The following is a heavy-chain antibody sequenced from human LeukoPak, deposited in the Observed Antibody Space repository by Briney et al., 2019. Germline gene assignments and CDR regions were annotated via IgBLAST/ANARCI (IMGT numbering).Heavy chain of an antibody. CDR1: GFSISSRYY. CDR2: IYHSGST. V-gene: IGHV4-38-2*02. J-gene: IGHJ3*02. D-gene: IGHD3-22*01. CDR3: ATRRHYYDSSRPGSAFDI. Sequence: SETLSLPCTVCGFSISSRYYWGWIRQPPGKGLEWIGSIYHSGSTYYNPSLKSRVTISVDTSKNQFSPKLSSVTAADTAVYYCATRRHYYDSSRPGSAFDIWGQGTMVTVSS.